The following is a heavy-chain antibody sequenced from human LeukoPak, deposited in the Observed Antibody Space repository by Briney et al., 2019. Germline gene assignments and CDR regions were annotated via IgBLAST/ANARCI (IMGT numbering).Heavy chain of an antibody. CDR3: ACRPIRYLDWYLVH. V-gene: IGHV1-69*01. CDR1: GGTFSSYA. CDR2: IIPIFGTA. Sequence: SVKVSCKASGGTFSSYATSWVRQAPGQGLEWMGGIIPIFGTANYAQKFQGRVTITADESTSTAYMELSSLRSEDTAVYYCACRPIRYLDWYLVHWGQGTLVTVSS. J-gene: IGHJ4*02. D-gene: IGHD3-9*01.